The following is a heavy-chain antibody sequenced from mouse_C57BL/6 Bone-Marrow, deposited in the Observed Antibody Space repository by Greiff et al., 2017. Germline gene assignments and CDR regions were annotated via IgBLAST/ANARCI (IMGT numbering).Heavy chain of an antibody. Sequence: EVQLVESGGGLVQPGGSLKLSCAASGFTFSDYYMYWVRQTPEKRLEWVAYISNGGGSTYYPDTVKGRFTISSDNAKNTLYLQMSRLKSEDTAMYYCARQRDYGNYVGFAYWGQGTLVTVSA. D-gene: IGHD2-1*01. CDR2: ISNGGGST. V-gene: IGHV5-12*01. J-gene: IGHJ3*01. CDR1: GFTFSDYY. CDR3: ARQRDYGNYVGFAY.